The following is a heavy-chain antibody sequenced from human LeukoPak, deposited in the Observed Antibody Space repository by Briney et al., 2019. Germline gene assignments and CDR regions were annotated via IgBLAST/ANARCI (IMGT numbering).Heavy chain of an antibody. CDR3: AKGRPYGDYVSDFDY. CDR2: ISTRGGST. D-gene: IGHD4-17*01. V-gene: IGHV3-23*01. Sequence: PGGSLRLSCAASGVIFSDYFMSWIRQAPGKGLEWVSYISTRGGSTYYADSVKGRFTISRDNSKNTLNLQMNSLRAEDTAVYYCAKGRPYGDYVSDFDYWGQGTLVTVSS. J-gene: IGHJ4*02. CDR1: GVIFSDYF.